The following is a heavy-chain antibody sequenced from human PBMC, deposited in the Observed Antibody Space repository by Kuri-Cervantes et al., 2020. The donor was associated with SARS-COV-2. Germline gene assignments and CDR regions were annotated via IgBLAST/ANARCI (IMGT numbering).Heavy chain of an antibody. CDR1: GFTFSSYG. CDR3: ARALGSGYNWFDP. J-gene: IGHJ5*02. Sequence: GGSLRLSCAASGFTFSSYGMHWVRQAPGKGLEWVAFIRYDGSNKYYADSVKGRFTISRDNSKNTLYLQMNSLRSDDTAVYYCARALGSGYNWFDPWGQGTLVTVSS. CDR2: IRYDGSNK. D-gene: IGHD3-10*01. V-gene: IGHV3-30*02.